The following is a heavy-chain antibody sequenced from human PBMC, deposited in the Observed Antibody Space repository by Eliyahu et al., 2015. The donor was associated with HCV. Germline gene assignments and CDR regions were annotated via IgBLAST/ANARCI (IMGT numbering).Heavy chain of an antibody. CDR1: GYDFTGYW. V-gene: IGHV5-51*01. J-gene: IGHJ4*02. D-gene: IGHD5-24*01. CDR3: ARIRDGYKDY. CDR2: IYRDDSDT. Sequence: EVQLVQSGAELKKXGESLKXSCKGSGYDFTGYWIGWXRQMPGKGLEWMGMIYRDDSDTRYSPSFRGQVTISADKSISTAYLQWSSLRASDTAIYYCARIRDGYKDYWGQGTLVTVSS.